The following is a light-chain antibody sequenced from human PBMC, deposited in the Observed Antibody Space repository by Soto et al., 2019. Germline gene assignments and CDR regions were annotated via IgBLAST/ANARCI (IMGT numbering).Light chain of an antibody. J-gene: IGKJ2*01. CDR2: AAS. Sequence: DIQMTQSPSSLSASVGDRVTITCRASQSISSYLNWYQQKPGKAPKLLIYAASSLQSGVPSRFSGIGSGTDFTLTISSLQPEDFATYYCQQSYSTPVYTFGQGTKLEIK. CDR3: QQSYSTPVYT. CDR1: QSISSY. V-gene: IGKV1-39*01.